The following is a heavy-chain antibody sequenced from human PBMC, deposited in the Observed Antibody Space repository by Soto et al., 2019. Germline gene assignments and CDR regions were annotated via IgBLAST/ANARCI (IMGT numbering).Heavy chain of an antibody. J-gene: IGHJ5*02. CDR3: ASVPSIPPYCSITSCYVGAWFDP. CDR2: IIPILGIA. V-gene: IGHV1-69*02. Sequence: QVQLVQSGAEVKKPGSSVKVSCKASGGTFSSYTISWVRQAPGQGLEWMGRIIPILGIANYAQKFQGRVTVTADNATSTASRELSSLRSEDPAVYYGASVPSIPPYCSITSCYVGAWFDPWGQGTLVTVSS. CDR1: GGTFSSYT. D-gene: IGHD2-2*01.